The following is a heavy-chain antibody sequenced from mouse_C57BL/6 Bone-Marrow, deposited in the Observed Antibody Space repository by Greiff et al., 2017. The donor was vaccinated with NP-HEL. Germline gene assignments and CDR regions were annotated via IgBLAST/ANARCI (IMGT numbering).Heavy chain of an antibody. V-gene: IGHV3-6*01. J-gene: IGHJ2*01. CDR1: GYSITSGYY. Sequence: EVKLMESGPGLVKPSQSLSLTCSVTGYSITSGYYWNWIRRFPGNKLEWVGSISYDGSNNYSPSLKNRISITRVTSKNQFFLKLNSVTAEDTATYYCARAYGNYLDYWGQGTTLTVSS. CDR2: ISYDGSN. D-gene: IGHD2-10*02. CDR3: ARAYGNYLDY.